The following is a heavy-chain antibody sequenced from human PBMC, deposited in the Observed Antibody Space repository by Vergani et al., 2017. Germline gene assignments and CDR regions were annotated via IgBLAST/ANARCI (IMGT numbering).Heavy chain of an antibody. V-gene: IGHV3-21*05. J-gene: IGHJ3*02. CDR1: GFSFSSYS. Sequence: EVQLVESGGGLVKPGGSLRLSCAAAGFSFSSYSMNWVRQAPGKGLEWVSYISSSGSTIYYADSVKGRFTISRDNAKNSLYLQMNSLRAEDTAVYYCARDFYYDSSGYSPPDAFDIWGQGTMVTVSS. CDR3: ARDFYYDSSGYSPPDAFDI. D-gene: IGHD3-22*01. CDR2: ISSSGSTI.